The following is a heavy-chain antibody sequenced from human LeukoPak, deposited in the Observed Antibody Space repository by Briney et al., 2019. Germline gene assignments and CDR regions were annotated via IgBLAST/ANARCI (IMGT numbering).Heavy chain of an antibody. Sequence: PGRSLRLSCAASGLTFSTYGMHWVRQAPGKGLEWVSLISGSGGNTYYADSVKGRFTISRDNSKNTLYLQMNSLRADDTAVYYCAKDDPNDYMPWIYWGQGTLVTVSS. CDR1: GLTFSTYG. CDR2: ISGSGGNT. D-gene: IGHD4-11*01. V-gene: IGHV3-23*01. CDR3: AKDDPNDYMPWIY. J-gene: IGHJ4*02.